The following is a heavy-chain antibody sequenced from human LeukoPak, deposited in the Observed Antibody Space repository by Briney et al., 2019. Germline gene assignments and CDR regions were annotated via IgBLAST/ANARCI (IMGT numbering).Heavy chain of an antibody. Sequence: ASVKVSCKASGYTFTSYGISWERQAPGQGLEWMGWISAYNGNTNYAQKLQGRVAMTTDTSTSTAYMELRSLRSDDTAVYYCARARVTGATSPFDYWGQGTLVTVSS. J-gene: IGHJ4*02. D-gene: IGHD1-26*01. CDR3: ARARVTGATSPFDY. CDR1: GYTFTSYG. CDR2: ISAYNGNT. V-gene: IGHV1-18*01.